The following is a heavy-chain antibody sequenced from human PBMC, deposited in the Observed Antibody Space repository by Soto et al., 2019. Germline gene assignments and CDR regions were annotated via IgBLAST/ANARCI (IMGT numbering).Heavy chain of an antibody. J-gene: IGHJ6*02. CDR2: IIPIFGTA. V-gene: IGHV1-69*01. D-gene: IGHD6-13*01. CDR1: GGTFSSYA. CDR3: ARGIAAAGYHYYGMDV. Sequence: QVQLVQSGAEVKKPGSSVKVSCKASGGTFSSYAISWVRQAPGQGLEWMGGIIPIFGTANYAQKFQGRVTITADESTSTAYMELSSLRSEDTAVYYCARGIAAAGYHYYGMDVWGQGTTVTVSS.